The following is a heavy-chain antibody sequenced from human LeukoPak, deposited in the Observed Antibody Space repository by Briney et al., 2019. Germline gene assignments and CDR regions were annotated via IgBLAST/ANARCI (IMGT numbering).Heavy chain of an antibody. CDR1: GFTFSSYE. D-gene: IGHD2-15*01. CDR3: ARDLDCSGGSCYYAFDI. J-gene: IGHJ3*02. V-gene: IGHV3-48*03. CDR2: ISGSGGSI. Sequence: GGSLRLSCAASGFTFSSYEMNWVRQAPGKGLEWVSYISGSGGSIYYADSVKGRFTISRENAKNSLYLQMNSLRAEDTAVYYCARDLDCSGGSCYYAFDIWGQGTMVTVSS.